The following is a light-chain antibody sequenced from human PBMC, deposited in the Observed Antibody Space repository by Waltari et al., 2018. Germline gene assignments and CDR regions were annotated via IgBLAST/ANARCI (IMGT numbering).Light chain of an antibody. CDR3: QQYYTTPLT. Sequence: DIVMTQSPDSLAVSLGERATINCKSSQSVLYSSNNMNYLAWYQQRPGQPPNLLISWASTRESGVPDRFSGSGSGTDFTLTIISLQAEDVAVYYCQQYYTTPLTFGGGTKVEIK. CDR1: QSVLYSSNNMNY. CDR2: WAS. J-gene: IGKJ4*01. V-gene: IGKV4-1*01.